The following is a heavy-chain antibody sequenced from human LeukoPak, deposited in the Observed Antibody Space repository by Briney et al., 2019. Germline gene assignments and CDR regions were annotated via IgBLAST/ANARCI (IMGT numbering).Heavy chain of an antibody. CDR2: ISTSSSYI. J-gene: IGHJ4*02. CDR1: EFTFSDYS. D-gene: IGHD3-10*01. CDR3: AKGTGAGSYWVDY. V-gene: IGHV3-21*01. Sequence: GGTLRLSCAASEFTFSDYSMNWVRQAPGKGLEWVASISTSSSYIYYADSVKGRFTISRDNAKNSVYLQMNSLRGEDTALYYCAKGTGAGSYWVDYWGQGTLVTVPS.